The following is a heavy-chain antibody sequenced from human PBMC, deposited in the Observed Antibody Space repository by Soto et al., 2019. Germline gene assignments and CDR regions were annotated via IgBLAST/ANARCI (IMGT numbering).Heavy chain of an antibody. CDR3: ARSPGYSNYAQPHPTDV. CDR2: ISSSSSTI. CDR1: GFTFSSYS. D-gene: IGHD4-4*01. Sequence: GGSLRLSCAASGFTFSSYSMNWVRQAPGKGLEWVSYISSSSSTIYYADSVKGRFTISRDNAKNSLYLQMNSLRDEDTAVYYCARSPGYSNYAQPHPTDVWGQGTTVTVSS. J-gene: IGHJ6*02. V-gene: IGHV3-48*02.